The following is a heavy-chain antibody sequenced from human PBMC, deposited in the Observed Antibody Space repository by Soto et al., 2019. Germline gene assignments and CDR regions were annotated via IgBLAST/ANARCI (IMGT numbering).Heavy chain of an antibody. CDR2: IWYDGSNK. V-gene: IGHV3-33*01. CDR1: GFTFSSYG. Sequence: QVQLVESGGGVVQPGRSLRLSCAASGFTFSSYGMHWVRQAPGKGLEWAAVIWYDGSNKYYADSVKGRFTISRDNSKNTLYLQMNSLRAEDTAVYYCARGKAVAANYYYYGMDVWGQGTTVTVSS. CDR3: ARGKAVAANYYYYGMDV. J-gene: IGHJ6*02. D-gene: IGHD6-19*01.